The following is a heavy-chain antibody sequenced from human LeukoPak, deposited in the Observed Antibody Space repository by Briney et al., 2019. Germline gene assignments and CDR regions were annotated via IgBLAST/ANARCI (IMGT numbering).Heavy chain of an antibody. Sequence: SETLSLTCTVSGGSISSGGYYWSWIRQPPGKGLEWIGYIYHGGSTYYNPSLKSRVTISVDRSKNQFSLKLSSVTAADTAVYYCAAEPIVVVPAYYYYYYMDVWGKGTTVTVSS. CDR1: GGSISSGGYY. V-gene: IGHV4-30-2*01. CDR2: IYHGGST. J-gene: IGHJ6*03. CDR3: AAEPIVVVPAYYYYYYMDV. D-gene: IGHD2-2*01.